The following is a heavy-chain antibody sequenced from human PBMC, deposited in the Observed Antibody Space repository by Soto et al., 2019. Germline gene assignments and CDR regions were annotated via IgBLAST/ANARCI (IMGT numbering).Heavy chain of an antibody. CDR3: AKGGYSHRQTYYFDY. J-gene: IGHJ4*02. CDR2: ISGSGGST. CDR1: GFTLSSYA. D-gene: IGHD5-18*01. Sequence: GGSLRLSCAASGFTLSSYAMSWVRQAPGKGLEWVSGISGSGGSTYYADSVKGRFTISRDNAKNTLYLQMNSPRAEDTAVYYCAKGGYSHRQTYYFDYRGQGTLVTVS. V-gene: IGHV3-23*01.